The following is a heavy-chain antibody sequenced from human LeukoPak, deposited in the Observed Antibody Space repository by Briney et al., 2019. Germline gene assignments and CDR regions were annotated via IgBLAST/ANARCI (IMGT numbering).Heavy chain of an antibody. D-gene: IGHD3-22*01. CDR2: IWYDGSNK. Sequence: PGGSLRLSCAASGFTFGTSGMHWVRQAPGKGLEWVAVIWYDGSNKHYADSVKGRFSISRDNPKNTLYLQMNTLRAEDTAVYYCARARGVSSGYRPIDYWGQGTLVTVSS. CDR3: ARARGVSSGYRPIDY. CDR1: GFTFGTSG. V-gene: IGHV3-33*01. J-gene: IGHJ4*02.